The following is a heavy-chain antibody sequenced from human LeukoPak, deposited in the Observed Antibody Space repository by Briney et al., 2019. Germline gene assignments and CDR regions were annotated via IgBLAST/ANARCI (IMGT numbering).Heavy chain of an antibody. V-gene: IGHV3-48*04. J-gene: IGHJ5*02. D-gene: IGHD3-3*01. CDR2: ISSSGTI. CDR1: GFTFSSYS. Sequence: GGSLRLSCAASGFTFSSYSMNWVRQAPGKGLEWVSYISSSGTIFHADSVKGRFTISRDNAKNSLYLQMNSLRAEDTAVYYCARGTSWITIFGGWFDPWGQGTLLTVSS. CDR3: ARGTSWITIFGGWFDP.